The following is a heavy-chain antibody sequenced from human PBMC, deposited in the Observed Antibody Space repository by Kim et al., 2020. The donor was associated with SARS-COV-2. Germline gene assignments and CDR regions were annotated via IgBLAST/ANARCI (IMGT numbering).Heavy chain of an antibody. Sequence: SETLSLTCAVYGGSFSGYYWSWIRQPPGKGLEWIGEINHSGSTNYNPSLKSRVTISVDTSKNQFSLKLSSVTAADTAVYYCARAPPYAYYDILTGYPHKGDDAFDIWGQGTMVTVSS. V-gene: IGHV4-34*01. CDR3: ARAPPYAYYDILTGYPHKGDDAFDI. CDR2: INHSGST. CDR1: GGSFSGYY. J-gene: IGHJ3*02. D-gene: IGHD3-9*01.